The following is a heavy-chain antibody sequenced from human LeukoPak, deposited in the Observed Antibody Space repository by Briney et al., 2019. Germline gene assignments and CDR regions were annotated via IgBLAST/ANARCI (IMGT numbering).Heavy chain of an antibody. CDR1: GYTFTSYG. CDR3: ARDGLCSSTSCYSYYYYGMDV. V-gene: IGHV1-18*01. J-gene: IGHJ6*02. Sequence: ASVKVSCKASGYTFTSYGISWVRQAPGQGLEWMGWISAYNVNTNYAQKLQGRVTMTTDTSTSTAYMELRSLRSDDTAVYYCARDGLCSSTSCYSYYYYGMDVWGQGTTVTVSS. D-gene: IGHD2-2*01. CDR2: ISAYNVNT.